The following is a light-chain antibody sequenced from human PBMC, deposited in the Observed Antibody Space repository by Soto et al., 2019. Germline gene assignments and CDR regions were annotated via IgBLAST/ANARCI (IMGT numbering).Light chain of an antibody. CDR1: QSIARTY. CDR2: DIS. J-gene: IGKJ5*01. V-gene: IGKV3-20*01. CDR3: QQYGYSPIT. Sequence: EVVLTQSPGTLSLSPGERATLSCRASQSIARTYLAWYQQKPGQAPRLLIYDISTRATGIPDRFSASGSGTDFTLTISGLETEDCAVYYCQQYGYSPITFGQGTRLEIK.